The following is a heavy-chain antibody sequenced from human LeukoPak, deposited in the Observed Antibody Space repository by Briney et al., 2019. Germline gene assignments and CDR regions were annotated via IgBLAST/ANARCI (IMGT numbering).Heavy chain of an antibody. CDR1: GFTFSDYW. CDR2: IKQDGSEK. D-gene: IGHD3-3*01. CDR3: ARDGRFSYGAFDI. J-gene: IGHJ3*02. Sequence: PGGSLRLSCVASGFTFSDYWMTWARQAPGKGLECVANIKQDGSEKFYVDSVKGRFTISRDNAKNSLYLQMNSLRAEDTAVYYCARDGRFSYGAFDIWGQGTMVTVSS. V-gene: IGHV3-7*01.